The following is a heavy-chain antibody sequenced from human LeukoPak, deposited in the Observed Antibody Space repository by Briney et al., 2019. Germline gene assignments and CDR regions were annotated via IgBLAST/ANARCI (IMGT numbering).Heavy chain of an antibody. J-gene: IGHJ4*02. CDR2: INHSGST. V-gene: IGHV4-34*01. Sequence: SETLSLTCAVYGGSFSGYYWSWIRQPPGKGLEWIGEINHSGSTNYNPSLKSRVTISVDTSKNQFSLKLSSVTAADTAVYYCARVAVYCGGDCPYDYWGQGTLVTVSS. D-gene: IGHD2-21*02. CDR1: GGSFSGYY. CDR3: ARVAVYCGGDCPYDY.